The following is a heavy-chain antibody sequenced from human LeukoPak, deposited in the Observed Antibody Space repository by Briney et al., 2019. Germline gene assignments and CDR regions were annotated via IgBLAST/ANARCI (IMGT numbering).Heavy chain of an antibody. Sequence: GASVKVSCKASGYTFTSYDINWVRQATGQGLEWMGWMNPNSGNTGYAQKFQGRVTMTRNTSISTAYMELSSLRSEDTAVYYCASLGSGSSPIIDFDYWGQGTLVTVSS. CDR2: MNPNSGNT. D-gene: IGHD3-10*01. J-gene: IGHJ4*02. CDR3: ASLGSGSSPIIDFDY. CDR1: GYTFTSYD. V-gene: IGHV1-8*01.